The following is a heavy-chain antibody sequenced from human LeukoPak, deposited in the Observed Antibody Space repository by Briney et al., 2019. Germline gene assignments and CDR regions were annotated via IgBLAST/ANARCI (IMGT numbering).Heavy chain of an antibody. CDR1: GFTFSSYA. CDR3: AKDLMIVVVTTYFDY. V-gene: IGHV3-23*01. J-gene: IGHJ4*02. CDR2: ISGSGGST. Sequence: TGGSLRLSCAASGFTFSSYAMSWVRQAPGKGLEWVSAISGSGGSTYYADSVKGRFTISRDNSKNTLYLQMNSLRAEDTAVYYCAKDLMIVVVTTYFDYWGQGTLVTVSS. D-gene: IGHD3-22*01.